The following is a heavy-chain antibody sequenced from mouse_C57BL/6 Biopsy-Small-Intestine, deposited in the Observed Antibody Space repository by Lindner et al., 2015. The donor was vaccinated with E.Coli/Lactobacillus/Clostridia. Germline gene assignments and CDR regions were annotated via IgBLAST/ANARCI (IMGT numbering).Heavy chain of an antibody. CDR2: INPNNGGT. V-gene: IGHV1-26*01. J-gene: IGHJ3*01. D-gene: IGHD2-3*01. CDR3: ARPFYDGYYVRFAY. Sequence: EVQLQESGPELVKPGASVKISCKASGYTFTDYYMNWVKQSHGKSLEWIGDINPNNGGTSYNQKFKGKATLTVDKSSSTAYMELRSLTSEDSAVYYCARPFYDGYYVRFAYWGQGTLVTVSA. CDR1: GYTFTDYY.